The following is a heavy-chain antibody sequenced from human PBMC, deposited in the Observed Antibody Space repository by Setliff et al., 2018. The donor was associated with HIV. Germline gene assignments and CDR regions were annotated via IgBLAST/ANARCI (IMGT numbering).Heavy chain of an antibody. J-gene: IGHJ4*02. CDR3: ARERGAYDYVWGTYEKQFDY. Sequence: GGSLRLSCAASGFTFDDYAMHWVRQAPGKGLEWVSGISWNSGRIGYADSVRGRFTISRDNSKNTLFLQMKSLRAEDTAVYYCARERGAYDYVWGTYEKQFDYWGQGTLVTVSS. CDR2: ISWNSGRI. V-gene: IGHV3-9*01. D-gene: IGHD3-16*01. CDR1: GFTFDDYA.